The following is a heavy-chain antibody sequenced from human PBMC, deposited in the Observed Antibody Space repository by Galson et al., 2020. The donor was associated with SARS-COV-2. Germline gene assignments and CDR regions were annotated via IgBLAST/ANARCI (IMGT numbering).Heavy chain of an antibody. V-gene: IGHV3-33*05. CDR2: ISYDGITQ. CDR3: ARARYCTSDSCYNWFDP. Sequence: GGSLRLSCAASGFMFNTYGIQWVRQAPGKGLERVSFISYDGITQYYADSVRGRFTASRDNSKNTVYLHLTSLGADDTAIYYCARARYCTSDSCYNWFDPWGQGTLVTVSS. D-gene: IGHD2-8*01. CDR1: GFMFNTYG. J-gene: IGHJ5*02.